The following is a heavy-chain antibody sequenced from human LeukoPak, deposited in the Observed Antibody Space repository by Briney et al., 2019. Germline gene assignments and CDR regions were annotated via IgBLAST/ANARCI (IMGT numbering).Heavy chain of an antibody. Sequence: ASVKVSCKASGYTFPNYGISWLRQAPGQGLEWMGWVSTYNGNTNYAQKLQGRVTMTTDTSTSTAYMELRSLRSDDTAVYYCARVMDYYDSSGYYYYWGQGTLVTVSS. D-gene: IGHD3-22*01. CDR2: VSTYNGNT. V-gene: IGHV1-18*01. J-gene: IGHJ4*02. CDR3: ARVMDYYDSSGYYYY. CDR1: GYTFPNYG.